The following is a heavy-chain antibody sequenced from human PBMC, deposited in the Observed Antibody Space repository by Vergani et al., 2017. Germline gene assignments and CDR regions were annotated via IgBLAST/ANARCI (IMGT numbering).Heavy chain of an antibody. V-gene: IGHV1-69*01. J-gene: IGHJ3*02. D-gene: IGHD7-27*01. CDR2: TIPIFGTA. Sequence: QVQLVQSGAEVKKPGSSVQVSCKASGGTFSSYATSWVRQAPGQGLEWMGGTIPIFGTANYAQKFQGRVTITADESTSTAYMELSSLRSEDTAVYYCASPRETSASWAKDAFDIWGQGTMVTVSS. CDR3: ASPRETSASWAKDAFDI. CDR1: GGTFSSYA.